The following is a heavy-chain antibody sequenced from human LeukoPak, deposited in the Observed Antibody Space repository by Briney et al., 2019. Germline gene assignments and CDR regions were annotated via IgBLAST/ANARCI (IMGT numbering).Heavy chain of an antibody. CDR2: IYSGGST. J-gene: IGHJ6*02. CDR1: GFTVSSNY. CDR3: AKVSGRIQIWPQPFGDGMDV. Sequence: GGSLRLSCAASGFTVSSNYMSWVRQAPGKGLEWVSVIYSGGSTYYADSVKGRFTISRDNSKNTLYLQMNSLRAEDTAVYYCAKVSGRIQIWPQPFGDGMDVWGQGTTVTVSS. D-gene: IGHD3-10*01. V-gene: IGHV3-53*01.